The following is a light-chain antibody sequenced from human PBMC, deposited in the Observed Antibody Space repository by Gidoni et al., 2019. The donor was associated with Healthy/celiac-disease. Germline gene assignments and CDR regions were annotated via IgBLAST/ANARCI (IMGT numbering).Light chain of an antibody. CDR3: AAWDDSLNGVV. CDR1: SANSGSNT. V-gene: IGLV1-44*01. J-gene: IGLJ2*01. Sequence: QHVLTQPPSASGTPGRGVTISCSGSSANSGSNTVNWYQQLPGTAPKLLLYSNNQRPSGVPDRFSGSTSGTSASLAISGLQSEDEADYYCAAWDDSLNGVVFGGGTKLTVL. CDR2: SNN.